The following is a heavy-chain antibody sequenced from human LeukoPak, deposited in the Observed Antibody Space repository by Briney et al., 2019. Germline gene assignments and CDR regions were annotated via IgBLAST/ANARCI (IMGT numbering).Heavy chain of an antibody. CDR2: IKQDGSEK. V-gene: IGHV3-7*01. CDR3: ARVWRGELLGY. D-gene: IGHD1-26*01. Sequence: GGSLRLSCAASGFTFSSYWMSWVRQAPGKGLEWVANIKQDGSEKYYVDSVKGRFTISRANAKNSLYLQMNSLRAEDTAVYYCARVWRGELLGYWGQGTLVTVSS. CDR1: GFTFSSYW. J-gene: IGHJ4*02.